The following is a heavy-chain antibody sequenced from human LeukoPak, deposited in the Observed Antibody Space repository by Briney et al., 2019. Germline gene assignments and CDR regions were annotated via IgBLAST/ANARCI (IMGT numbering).Heavy chain of an antibody. Sequence: SETLSLTCTVSGGSISSGSYYWGWIRQPPGKGLEWFGSIYYSGSNYYNPSLKSRVTISVDTSKSQFSLKLSSVTPADTAVYYCARRRGSYYSDGMDVWGQGTTVTVSS. CDR2: IYYSGSN. CDR3: ARRRGSYYSDGMDV. V-gene: IGHV4-39*01. D-gene: IGHD1-26*01. J-gene: IGHJ6*02. CDR1: GGSISSGSYY.